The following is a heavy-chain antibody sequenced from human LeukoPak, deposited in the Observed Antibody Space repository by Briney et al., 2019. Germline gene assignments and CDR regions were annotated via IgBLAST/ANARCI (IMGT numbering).Heavy chain of an antibody. V-gene: IGHV4-59*08. CDR1: XGSISNYY. CDR2: AYYSGST. Sequence: MPSETLSLTCSVFXGSISNYYWSWTRQPPGKGLEWIGYAYYSGSTTYNPSLESRVTISVDTSKNQFSLKLTAVTAADTAVYYCARNSAVATSRSWFDPWGQGTLVTVSS. D-gene: IGHD6-19*01. CDR3: ARNSAVATSRSWFDP. J-gene: IGHJ5*02.